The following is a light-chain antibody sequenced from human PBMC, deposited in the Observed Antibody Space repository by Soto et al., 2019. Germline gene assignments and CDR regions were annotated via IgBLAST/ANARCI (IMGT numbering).Light chain of an antibody. CDR3: SAYAGSNNFV. J-gene: IGLJ1*01. V-gene: IGLV2-8*01. CDR1: SSDVGDNY. CDR2: EVS. Sequence: QSVLTQPPSASGSPGQSVTISCTGTSSDVGDNYVSWYQQHLGKAPKLIIYEVSQRPSGVPDRFSGSKSGNTASLTVSGLQTEDEAEYYCSAYAGSNNFVFGSGTKV.